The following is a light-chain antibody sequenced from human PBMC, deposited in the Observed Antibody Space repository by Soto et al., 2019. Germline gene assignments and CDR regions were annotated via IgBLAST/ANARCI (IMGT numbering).Light chain of an antibody. CDR1: SSDVGAYNY. CDR3: SSYTTSTTHVV. Sequence: QSVLTQPASVSGSPGQSITISCTGTSSDVGAYNYVSWFQQHPGKVPKLMIYEVSNRPSGISDRFSASKSGNTASLTIPGLQAEDEADYYCSSYTTSTTHVVFGGGTKVTVL. J-gene: IGLJ2*01. CDR2: EVS. V-gene: IGLV2-14*01.